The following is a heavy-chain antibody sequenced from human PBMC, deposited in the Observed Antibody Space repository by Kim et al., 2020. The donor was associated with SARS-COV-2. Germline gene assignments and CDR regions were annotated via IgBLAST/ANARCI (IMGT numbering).Heavy chain of an antibody. V-gene: IGHV1-18*04. CDR3: AREGKYSYGSLYYYYGMDV. J-gene: IGHJ6*02. CDR1: GYTFTSYG. CDR2: ISAYNGNT. Sequence: ASVKVSCKTSGYTFTSYGISWVRQAPGQGLEWMGWISAYNGNTNYAQKLQGRVTMTTDTSTSTAYMELRSLRSDDTAVYYCAREGKYSYGSLYYYYGMDVWGQGTTVTVSS. D-gene: IGHD5-18*01.